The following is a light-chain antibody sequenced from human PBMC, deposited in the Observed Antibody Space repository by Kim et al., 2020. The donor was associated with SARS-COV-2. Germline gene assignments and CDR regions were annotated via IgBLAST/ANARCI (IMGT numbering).Light chain of an antibody. CDR3: QQYGSSLYT. V-gene: IGKV3-20*01. Sequence: FSSGDSATLSCRASQSVSCSYLAWYQQKPVQAPRLLIYCSSSRATGIPDSFSVSGSGTDFTLTISRLEPEDFAVYYCQQYGSSLYTFGQGTKLEI. J-gene: IGKJ2*01. CDR1: QSVSCSY. CDR2: CSS.